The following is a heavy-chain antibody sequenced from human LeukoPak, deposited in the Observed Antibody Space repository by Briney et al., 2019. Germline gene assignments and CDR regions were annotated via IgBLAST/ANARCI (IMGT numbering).Heavy chain of an antibody. D-gene: IGHD3-22*01. CDR1: GGSISNSNFY. Sequence: SETLSLTCTVSGGSISNSNFYWGWIRQPPGKGLEWLGSMYYTGNTYYQPSLRGRLSISLDTSKNLFSLRLSSVTAADTAVYYCARNYYDSSGYYIDQFYFDSWGQGTLVTVSS. CDR2: MYYTGNT. V-gene: IGHV4-39*07. CDR3: ARNYYDSSGYYIDQFYFDS. J-gene: IGHJ4*02.